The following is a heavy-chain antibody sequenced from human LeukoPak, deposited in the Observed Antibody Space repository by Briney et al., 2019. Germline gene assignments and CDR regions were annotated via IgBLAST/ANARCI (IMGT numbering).Heavy chain of an antibody. CDR2: IWYDASIE. D-gene: IGHD2-15*01. V-gene: IGHV3-33*06. CDR1: GFTFSSYG. J-gene: IGHJ4*02. Sequence: GRSLRLSCAASGFTFSSYGIHWVRQAPGKGLEWVAVIWYDASIEHYAGSVKGRFTISRDNSKNTLYLQMSSLRAEDTAVYYCAKAKVAAATQVGFFDYWGQGALVTVSS. CDR3: AKAKVAAATQVGFFDY.